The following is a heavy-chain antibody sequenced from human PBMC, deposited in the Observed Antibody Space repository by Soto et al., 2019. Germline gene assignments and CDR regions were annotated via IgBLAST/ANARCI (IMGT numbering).Heavy chain of an antibody. D-gene: IGHD2-21*01. CDR1: GFTFSGSA. V-gene: IGHV3-73*01. Sequence: GGSLRLSCATSGFTFSGSAMHWVRQTSGKGLEWVGRIRSKANNYATAYAASVDGRFTISRDDSKNTAYLQMNSLKTEDTAVYYCTADLPTPIPQVDHWGQGTLVTVSS. CDR2: IRSKANNYAT. J-gene: IGHJ4*02. CDR3: TADLPTPIPQVDH.